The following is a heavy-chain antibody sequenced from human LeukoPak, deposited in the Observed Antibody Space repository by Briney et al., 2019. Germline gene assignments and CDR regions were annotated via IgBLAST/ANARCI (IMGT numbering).Heavy chain of an antibody. D-gene: IGHD6-13*01. CDR3: ARRGRRSSSYLGMDV. J-gene: IGHJ6*02. V-gene: IGHV4-59*08. Sequence: SETLSLTCTVSGGSISSYYWSWIRQPPGKGLEWIGYIYYSGSNNYNPSLKSRVTISVDTSKNQFSLKLSSVTAADTAVYYCARRGRRSSSYLGMDVWGQGTTVTVSS. CDR1: GGSISSYY. CDR2: IYYSGSN.